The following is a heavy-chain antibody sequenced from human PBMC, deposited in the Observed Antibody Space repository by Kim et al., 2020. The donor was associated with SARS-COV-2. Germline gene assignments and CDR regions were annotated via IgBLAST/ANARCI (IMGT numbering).Heavy chain of an antibody. Sequence: SETLSLTCTVSGGSISSYYWSWIRQPPGKGLEWIGYIYYSGSTNYNPSLKSRVTISVDTSKNQFSLKLSSVTAADTAVYYCARVRYDFWSGYFHWFDPWGQGTLVTVSS. CDR3: ARVRYDFWSGYFHWFDP. CDR2: IYYSGST. CDR1: GGSISSYY. D-gene: IGHD3-3*01. V-gene: IGHV4-59*13. J-gene: IGHJ5*02.